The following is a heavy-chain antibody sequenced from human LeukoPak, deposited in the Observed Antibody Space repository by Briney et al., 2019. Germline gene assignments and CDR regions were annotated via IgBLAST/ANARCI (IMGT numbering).Heavy chain of an antibody. V-gene: IGHV1-69*01. CDR3: AESLIAAAGNGSAFDI. CDR1: GGTFSSYA. D-gene: IGHD6-13*01. CDR2: IIPIFGTA. J-gene: IGHJ3*02. Sequence: SVKVSCKASGGTFSSYAISWVRQAPGQGLEWMGGIIPIFGTANYAQKFQGRVTITADESTSTAYMELSSLRSEDTAVYYCAESLIAAAGNGSAFDIWGQGTMVTVSS.